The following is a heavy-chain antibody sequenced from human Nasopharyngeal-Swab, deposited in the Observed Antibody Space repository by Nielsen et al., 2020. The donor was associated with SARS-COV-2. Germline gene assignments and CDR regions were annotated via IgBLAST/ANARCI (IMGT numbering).Heavy chain of an antibody. CDR3: ARDLYCSGGSLWCYYYGMDV. CDR1: GFTFSSSG. Sequence: LSLTCAASGFTFSSSGMHWVRQAPGKGLEWVAVIWYDGSNKYYADSVKGRFTISRDNSKNTLYLQMNSLRAEDTAVYYCARDLYCSGGSLWCYYYGMDVWGQGTTVTVSS. J-gene: IGHJ6*02. D-gene: IGHD2-15*01. V-gene: IGHV3-33*01. CDR2: IWYDGSNK.